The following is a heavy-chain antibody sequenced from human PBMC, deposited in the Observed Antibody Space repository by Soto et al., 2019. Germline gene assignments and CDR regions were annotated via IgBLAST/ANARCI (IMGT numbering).Heavy chain of an antibody. CDR1: GCSFTSYW. D-gene: IGHD3-22*01. J-gene: IGHJ6*02. Sequence: PGESLKISCKGSGCSFTSYWIGWVRQMPGKGLEWMGIIYPGDSDTRYSPSFQGQVTISADKSISTAYLQWSSLKASDTAMYYCARYDSSGYYPGTYYYGMDVWGQGTTVTVSS. CDR2: IYPGDSDT. V-gene: IGHV5-51*01. CDR3: ARYDSSGYYPGTYYYGMDV.